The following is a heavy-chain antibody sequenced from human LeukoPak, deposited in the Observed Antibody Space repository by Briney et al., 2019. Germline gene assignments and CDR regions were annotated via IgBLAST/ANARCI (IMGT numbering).Heavy chain of an antibody. Sequence: ASVKVSCKASGYTFTGYYMHWVRQAPGQGLEWMGWINPNSGGTNYAQKFQGRVTMTEDTSTDTAYMELSSLRSEDTAVYYCATEPYGTYSTSVWGQGTLVTVSS. D-gene: IGHD6-13*01. J-gene: IGHJ4*02. V-gene: IGHV1-2*02. CDR2: INPNSGGT. CDR1: GYTFTGYY. CDR3: ATEPYGTYSTSV.